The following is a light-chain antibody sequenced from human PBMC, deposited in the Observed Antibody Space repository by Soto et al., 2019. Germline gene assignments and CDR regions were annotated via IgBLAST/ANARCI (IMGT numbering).Light chain of an antibody. CDR3: QQYNDWPPFT. CDR1: QNINDK. V-gene: IGKV3-15*01. J-gene: IGKJ3*01. Sequence: EIVMTQSPATLSVSPGERATLSCRASQNINDKLAWFQQKPGQVPRLLIIGASTTATGVPARFSGSGSGTEFTLTISSLQSEDFAVYYCQQYNDWPPFTFGPGTKVDIK. CDR2: GAS.